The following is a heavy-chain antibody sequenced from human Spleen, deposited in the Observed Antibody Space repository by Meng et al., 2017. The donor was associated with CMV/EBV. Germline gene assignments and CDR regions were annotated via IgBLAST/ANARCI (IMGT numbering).Heavy chain of an antibody. CDR3: ARSNYYDSSGFYYDY. Sequence: SENLSLTCAVYGGSFSDYYWTWIRQPPGKGLEWIGEINHSGSTNYNPSLKSRVTISVDTSKKHFSLKLSSVTAADTAVYYCARSNYYDSSGFYYDYWGQGTLVTVSS. CDR1: GGSFSDYY. D-gene: IGHD3-22*01. CDR2: INHSGST. V-gene: IGHV4-34*01. J-gene: IGHJ4*02.